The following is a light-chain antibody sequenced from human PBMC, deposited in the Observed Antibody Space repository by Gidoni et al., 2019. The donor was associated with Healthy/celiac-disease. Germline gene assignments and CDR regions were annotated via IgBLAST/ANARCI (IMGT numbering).Light chain of an antibody. CDR2: AAS. CDR3: QQSYSTLT. CDR1: QSISSY. Sequence: DIQMTQSPSSLSASVGDRVTITCRASQSISSYVNWYQQKPGKAPKLLIYAASSLQSGVPSRFSGSGSGTDFTLTISSLQPEDFATYYCQQSYSTLTFGPXTKVDIK. J-gene: IGKJ3*01. V-gene: IGKV1-39*01.